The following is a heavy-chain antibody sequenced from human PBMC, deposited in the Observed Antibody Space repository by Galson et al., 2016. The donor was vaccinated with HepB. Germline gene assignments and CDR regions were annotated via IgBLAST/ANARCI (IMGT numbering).Heavy chain of an antibody. Sequence: LRLSCAVSGFIFADYPMTWVRQAPGKGLEWVSDINWNGGSTEYADSVRGRFTISRDNAKNSLFLQMNSLGVEDTALYFCARDDSSNFDGLDLWGQGTLVIVSS. CDR3: ARDDSSNFDGLDL. V-gene: IGHV3-20*04. CDR1: GFIFADYP. J-gene: IGHJ5*02. CDR2: INWNGGST. D-gene: IGHD4-11*01.